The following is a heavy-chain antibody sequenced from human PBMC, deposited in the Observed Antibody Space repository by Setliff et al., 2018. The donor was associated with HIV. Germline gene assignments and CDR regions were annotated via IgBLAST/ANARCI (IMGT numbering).Heavy chain of an antibody. Sequence: SETLSLTCSVSGDSIISGDFFWSWIRQSPGKGLEWIGYVYFSGSATLNPSLESRVTISVDTSKNQFSLKLRSVTATDTTVYYCARLILGELSLFGPYWYFDLWGRGTLVTVSS. CDR1: GDSIISGDFF. V-gene: IGHV4-30-4*01. D-gene: IGHD3-16*02. J-gene: IGHJ2*01. CDR3: ARLILGELSLFGPYWYFDL. CDR2: VYFSGSA.